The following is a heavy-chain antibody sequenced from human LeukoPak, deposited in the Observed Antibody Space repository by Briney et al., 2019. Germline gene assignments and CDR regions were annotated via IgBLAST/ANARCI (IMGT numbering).Heavy chain of an antibody. CDR2: IQDTGST. D-gene: IGHD6-13*01. CDR3: ARSYSRVHGFDL. V-gene: IGHV4-59*02. Sequence: SETLSLTCTVSGGSVSRYYWSWIRQPPGKGLEWIAHIQDTGSTNYNPSLKSRVTISIDTSKKQISLRLSSLTAADTAVYYCARSYSRVHGFDLWGQGTKVTVSS. CDR1: GGSVSRYY. J-gene: IGHJ3*01.